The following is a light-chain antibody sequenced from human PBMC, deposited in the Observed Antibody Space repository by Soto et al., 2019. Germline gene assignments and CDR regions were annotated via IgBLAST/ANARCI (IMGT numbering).Light chain of an antibody. J-gene: IGLJ2*01. CDR2: YDR. CDR3: QVWDSNTDPTGV. CDR1: NIGSQS. Sequence: SYVLTQPPSVSVSPGKTASITCGGNNIGSQSVHWYQQKPGQAPVLVVFYDRVRPSGIPERFSGSNSGNTATLTISRVEAGDEADYYCQVWDSNTDPTGVFGGGTKLTVL. V-gene: IGLV3-21*04.